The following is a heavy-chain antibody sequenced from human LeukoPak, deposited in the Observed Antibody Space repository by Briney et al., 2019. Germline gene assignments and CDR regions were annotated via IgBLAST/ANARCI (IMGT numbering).Heavy chain of an antibody. V-gene: IGHV3-30*03. CDR1: GFTFSSYG. Sequence: PGGSLRLSCAASGFTFSSYGMHWVRQAPGKGLEWVAVISYDGSNEYYADSVKGRLTISRDNSKNTLYLQMNSLRAEDTAVYYCARDRCSSTSCYWVPYYYYGMDVWGQGTTVTVSS. CDR2: ISYDGSNE. CDR3: ARDRCSSTSCYWVPYYYYGMDV. D-gene: IGHD2-2*01. J-gene: IGHJ6*02.